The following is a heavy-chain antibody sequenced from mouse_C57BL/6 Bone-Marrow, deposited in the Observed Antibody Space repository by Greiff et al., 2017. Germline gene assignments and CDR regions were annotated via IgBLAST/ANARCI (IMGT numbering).Heavy chain of an antibody. CDR1: GYTFTSYG. CDR3: ARWYYGSSSSWFAY. D-gene: IGHD1-1*01. CDR2: IYPRSGNT. Sequence: QVQLQQSGAELARPGASVKLSCKASGYTFTSYGISWVKQRTGQGLEWIGEIYPRSGNTYYNEKFKGKATLTADKSSSTAYMELRSLTSEDSAVYFGARWYYGSSSSWFAYWGQGTLVTVSA. V-gene: IGHV1-81*01. J-gene: IGHJ3*01.